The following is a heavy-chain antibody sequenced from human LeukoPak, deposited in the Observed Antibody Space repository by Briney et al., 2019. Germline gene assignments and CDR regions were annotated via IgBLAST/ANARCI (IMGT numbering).Heavy chain of an antibody. CDR1: GDTFTIYA. D-gene: IGHD2-2*01. Sequence: ASVKVSCKASGDTFTIYAMHWVRQAPGQGLEWMGWINAGNGNTKYSQEFQGRVTITRDTSASTAYMELSSLRSEDTAVYYCARGPLGDCSSTSCSSRKYYGMDVWGKGTTVTVSS. CDR3: ARGPLGDCSSTSCSSRKYYGMDV. J-gene: IGHJ6*04. CDR2: INAGNGNT. V-gene: IGHV1-3*01.